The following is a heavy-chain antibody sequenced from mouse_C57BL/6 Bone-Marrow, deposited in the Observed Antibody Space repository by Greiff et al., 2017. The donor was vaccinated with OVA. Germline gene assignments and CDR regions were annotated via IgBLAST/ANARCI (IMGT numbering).Heavy chain of an antibody. CDR3: ARLGSPFAY. V-gene: IGHV5-12*01. Sequence: EVQLQESGGGLVQPGGSLKLSCAASGFTFSDYYMYWVRQTPEKRLEWVAYISNGGGSTYYPDTVKGRFTISRDNAKNTLYLQMSRLKSEDTAMYYCARLGSPFAYWGQGTLVTVSA. D-gene: IGHD6-1*01. J-gene: IGHJ3*01. CDR2: ISNGGGST. CDR1: GFTFSDYY.